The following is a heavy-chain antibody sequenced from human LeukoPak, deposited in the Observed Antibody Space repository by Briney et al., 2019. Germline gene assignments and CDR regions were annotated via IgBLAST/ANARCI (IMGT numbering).Heavy chain of an antibody. Sequence: GGSVRLSCAASGFCFSNAWMSWVRQAPGKGLEWVGRIKSKTDGGTTDYAAPVKGRFTVSRDDSKNKLYLQMNSLKAEDTAVFYCTTDRMVRGVVRAYYYYGMDVWGQGTTVTVSS. CDR1: GFCFSNAW. V-gene: IGHV3-15*01. D-gene: IGHD3-10*01. CDR3: TTDRMVRGVVRAYYYYGMDV. J-gene: IGHJ6*02. CDR2: IKSKTDGGTT.